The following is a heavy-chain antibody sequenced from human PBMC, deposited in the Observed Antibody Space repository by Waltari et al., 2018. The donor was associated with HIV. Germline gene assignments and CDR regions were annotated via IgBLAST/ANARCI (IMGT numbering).Heavy chain of an antibody. CDR2: IWYDGINK. D-gene: IGHD3-22*01. CDR3: ARDGPVEYSSPRGDFDY. CDR1: GFTFNTCG. J-gene: IGHJ4*02. V-gene: IGHV3-33*01. Sequence: QVQLVESGGGVVRPGRSLRLSCAASGFTFNTCGLHWVRQVPGKGLEWGAGIWYDGINKNYADSVKGRFTVSRDNSMNTLYLQMNSLRAEDTAVYYCARDGPVEYSSPRGDFDYWGQGTLVTVSS.